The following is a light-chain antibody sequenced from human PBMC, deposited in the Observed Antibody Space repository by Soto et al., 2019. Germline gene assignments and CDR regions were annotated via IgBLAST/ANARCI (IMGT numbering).Light chain of an antibody. CDR2: GAS. CDR1: QSVSSH. Sequence: EVVLTQFPATLSLSPGESATLSCRANQSVSSHLAWYQQKPGQAPRLLIFGASIRVKGIPDRFIGSGSGTDFTLTISRLEPEDFAVYYCQHYVTSLTTFGPGTKVDIK. J-gene: IGKJ1*01. CDR3: QHYVTSLTT. V-gene: IGKV3-20*01.